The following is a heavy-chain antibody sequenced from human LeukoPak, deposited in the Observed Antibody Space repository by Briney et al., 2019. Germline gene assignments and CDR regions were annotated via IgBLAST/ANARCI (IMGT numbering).Heavy chain of an antibody. J-gene: IGHJ5*02. D-gene: IGHD3-22*01. V-gene: IGHV4-59*12. CDR3: ARGLRYYDSSGYNH. Sequence: SETLSLTCTASGGSISSYYWSWIRQPPGKGLEWIGYIYYSGSTNYNPSLKSRVTISVDTSKNQFSLKLSSVTAADTAVYYCARGLRYYDSSGYNHWGQGTLVTVSS. CDR2: IYYSGST. CDR1: GGSISSYY.